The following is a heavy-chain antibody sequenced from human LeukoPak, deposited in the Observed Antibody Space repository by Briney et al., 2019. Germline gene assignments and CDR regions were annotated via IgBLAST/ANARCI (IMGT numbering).Heavy chain of an antibody. V-gene: IGHV1-18*01. CDR1: GYTFTSYG. CDR3: ARIHVAAGTDY. D-gene: IGHD6-13*01. J-gene: IGHJ4*02. Sequence: ASVTVSCKASGYTFTSYGISWARQAPGQRLEWMGWISAYNGNTNYAQKLRGRVTMTTDTSTSTVYMELSSLRSEDTAVYYCARIHVAAGTDYWGQGTLVTVSS. CDR2: ISAYNGNT.